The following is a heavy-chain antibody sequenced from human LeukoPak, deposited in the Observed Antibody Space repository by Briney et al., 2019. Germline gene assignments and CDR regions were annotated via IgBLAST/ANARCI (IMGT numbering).Heavy chain of an antibody. CDR3: ARDHY. V-gene: IGHV1-2*02. CDR2: INPNSGGT. CDR1: GYTFTAYY. Sequence: ASVKDSCKASGYTFTAYYMQWGRQAPGQGLEWMGWINPNSGGTDYAQKFQGRVTMTRDTSINTAYMVLSNLRSDDTAVYYCARDHYWGQGTPVTVSS. J-gene: IGHJ4*02.